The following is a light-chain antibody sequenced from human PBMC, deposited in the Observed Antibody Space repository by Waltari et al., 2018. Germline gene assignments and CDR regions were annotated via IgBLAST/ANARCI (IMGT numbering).Light chain of an antibody. J-gene: IGKJ2*01. CDR3: QQYNSYSGYT. CDR1: QSISSW. Sequence: DIQLTHAPSTRCESVGARVTITCRASQSISSWLAWYQHKPGKAPKLLIYKASSLESGVPSRFSGSGSGTEFTLTISSLQPDDFATYYCQQYNSYSGYTFGQGTKLEIK. V-gene: IGKV1-5*03. CDR2: KAS.